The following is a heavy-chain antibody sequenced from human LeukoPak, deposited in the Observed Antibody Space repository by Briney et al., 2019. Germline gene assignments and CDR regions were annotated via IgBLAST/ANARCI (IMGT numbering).Heavy chain of an antibody. D-gene: IGHD2-15*01. CDR3: ATGTLGGWHYFDY. CDR2: ISSSSSTI. J-gene: IGHJ4*02. V-gene: IGHV3-48*01. Sequence: GGSLRLSCAASGLTFSSYSMNWVRQAPGKGLEWVSYISSSSSTIYYADSVKGRFTISRDNAKNSLYLQMNSLRAEDTAVYYCATGTLGGWHYFDYWGQGTLVTVSS. CDR1: GLTFSSYS.